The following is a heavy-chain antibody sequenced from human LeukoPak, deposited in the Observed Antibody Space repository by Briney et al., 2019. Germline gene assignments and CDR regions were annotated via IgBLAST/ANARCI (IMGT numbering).Heavy chain of an antibody. CDR2: IISIFGTA. D-gene: IGHD1-14*01. J-gene: IGHJ5*02. Sequence: GASVKVSCKASGHTFTNYYMHWVRQAPGQGLEWMGGIISIFGTANYAQKFQGRVTITADKSTSTAYMELSSLRSEDTAVYYCASSGLHARWFDPWGQGTLVAVSS. CDR1: GHTFTNYY. V-gene: IGHV1-69*06. CDR3: ASSGLHARWFDP.